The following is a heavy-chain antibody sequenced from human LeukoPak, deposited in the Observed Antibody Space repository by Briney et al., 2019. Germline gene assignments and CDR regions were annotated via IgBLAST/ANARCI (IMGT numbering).Heavy chain of an antibody. Sequence: GGSLRLSCAASGFSFSDYYMSWIRQAPGKGLEWVSYISSSGDTMFYSDSVKGRFTISRDNGKKSLFLEINSLRAEDAAIYYCARVMGNYASDYWGQRALHTVSS. CDR1: GFSFSDYY. CDR3: ARVMGNYASDY. V-gene: IGHV3-11*04. J-gene: IGHJ4*02. D-gene: IGHD1-7*01. CDR2: ISSSGDTM.